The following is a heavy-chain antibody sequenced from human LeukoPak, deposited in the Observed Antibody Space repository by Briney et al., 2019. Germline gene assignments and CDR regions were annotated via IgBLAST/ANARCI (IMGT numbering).Heavy chain of an antibody. D-gene: IGHD5-24*01. CDR2: ISSSGSTI. V-gene: IGHV3-11*01. J-gene: IGHJ6*03. CDR3: ARVGLQFSPYYYYYMDV. Sequence: GGSLRLSCAASGFTFSDYYMSWIRQAPGRGLEGFSYISSSGSTIYHADSVKGRFTISRDNAKNSLYLQMNSLRAEDTAVYYCARVGLQFSPYYYYYMDVWGKGTTVTISS. CDR1: GFTFSDYY.